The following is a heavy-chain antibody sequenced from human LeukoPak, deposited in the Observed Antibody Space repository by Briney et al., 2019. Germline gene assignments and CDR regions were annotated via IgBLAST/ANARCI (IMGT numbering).Heavy chain of an antibody. J-gene: IGHJ3*02. V-gene: IGHV4-31*03. CDR2: IYYSGST. Sequence: SQTLSLTCTVSGGSISSGGYYWSWIRQHPVKGLEWIGYIYYSGSTYYNPSLMSRLTISVDTSKNQFSLKLTSVTAADTAVYYCARAGDYDSSGYSSRDAFDIWGQGTMVTVSS. D-gene: IGHD3-22*01. CDR1: GGSISSGGYY. CDR3: ARAGDYDSSGYSSRDAFDI.